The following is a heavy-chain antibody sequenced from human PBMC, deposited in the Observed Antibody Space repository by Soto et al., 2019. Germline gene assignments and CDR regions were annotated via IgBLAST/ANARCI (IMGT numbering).Heavy chain of an antibody. D-gene: IGHD2-2*01. CDR2: ISYDGSNK. CDR1: GFPFSSHA. Sequence: PGGSLRLSCAASGFPFSSHAMHWVRQAPGKGLEWVAVISYDGSNKYYADSVKGRFTISRDNSKNTLYLQMNSLRAEDTAVYYCAKPHVYYCSSTSCHLFDYWGQGTLVTVSS. V-gene: IGHV3-30*18. CDR3: AKPHVYYCSSTSCHLFDY. J-gene: IGHJ4*02.